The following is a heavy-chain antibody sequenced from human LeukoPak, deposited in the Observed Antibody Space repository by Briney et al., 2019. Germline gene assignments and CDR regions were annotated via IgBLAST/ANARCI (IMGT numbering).Heavy chain of an antibody. CDR3: ARQGTYSSAIGMGY. D-gene: IGHD6-19*01. Sequence: ASVKVSCKASGYTFNNHYMYWVRQAPGQGLEWMGVINTSGGSTSYAQKFQGRVTMTRDTSTRTVYMEVNSLRSEDTAVYYCARQGTYSSAIGMGYWGQGTLVTVSS. CDR1: GYTFNNHY. CDR2: INTSGGST. J-gene: IGHJ4*02. V-gene: IGHV1-46*02.